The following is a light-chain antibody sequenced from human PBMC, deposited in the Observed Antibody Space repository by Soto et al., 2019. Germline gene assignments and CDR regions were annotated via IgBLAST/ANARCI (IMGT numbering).Light chain of an antibody. CDR1: TSHVGDFNY. CDR3: SSYASSSNVL. Sequence: QSVLTQPASVSGSPGQSITISCTGTTSHVGDFNYVSWYQQYPGKVPKLLIFEVNNRPSGVSNRFSGSKSGNTASLTISGLQAEDEAHYYCSSYASSSNVLFGGGTNLTVL. J-gene: IGLJ2*01. V-gene: IGLV2-14*01. CDR2: EVN.